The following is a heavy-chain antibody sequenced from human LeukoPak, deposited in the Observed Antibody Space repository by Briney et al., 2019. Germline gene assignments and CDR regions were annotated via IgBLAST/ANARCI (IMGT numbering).Heavy chain of an antibody. CDR2: INHSGST. V-gene: IGHV4-34*01. CDR1: GGSFSGYY. J-gene: IGHJ4*02. D-gene: IGHD6-19*01. CDR3: ATADSSGWYEIKYLHY. Sequence: SETLSLTCAVYGGSFSGYYWSWIRQPPGKGLEWIGEINHSGSTNYNPSLKSRVTISVDTSKNQFSLKLSSVTAADTAVYYCATADSSGWYEIKYLHYWGQGTLVTVSA.